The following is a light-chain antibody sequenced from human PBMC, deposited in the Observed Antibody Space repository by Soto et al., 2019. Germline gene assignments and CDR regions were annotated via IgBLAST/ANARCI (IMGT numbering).Light chain of an antibody. CDR1: QSVSSSY. V-gene: IGKV3D-15*01. CDR3: QQYNNWPWT. CDR2: GAS. Sequence: EIVLTQSPGTLSLSPGERASLSCRASQSVSSSYLAWYHQKPGQAPRLLIYGASNRATGIPDRFSGSGSGTEFTLTISSLQSEDLAVYYCQQYNNWPWTFGQGTKVDIK. J-gene: IGKJ1*01.